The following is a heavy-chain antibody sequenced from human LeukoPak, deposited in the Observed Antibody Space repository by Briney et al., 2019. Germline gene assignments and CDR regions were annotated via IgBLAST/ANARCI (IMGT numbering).Heavy chain of an antibody. J-gene: IGHJ3*02. CDR2: IYSGGST. CDR1: GFTLSSNY. D-gene: IGHD3-10*01. Sequence: GRSLRLSYAPSGFTLSSNYMSWVRQAPGKGLEGGSVIYSGGSTYYPDSVTGRFTISRDNSKNTLYLQMNSLRAEDTAVYYCARVKGAFGEEFDAFDIWGQGTMVTVSS. CDR3: ARVKGAFGEEFDAFDI. V-gene: IGHV3-53*01.